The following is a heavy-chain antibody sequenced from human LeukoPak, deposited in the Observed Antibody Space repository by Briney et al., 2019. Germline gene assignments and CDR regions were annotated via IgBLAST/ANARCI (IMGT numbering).Heavy chain of an antibody. CDR2: IYPGDSDT. CDR1: GYSFTSYW. J-gene: IGHJ2*01. Sequence: GESLKISCQGSGYSFTSYWIGWVRKLPGKGLEWMGLIYPGDSDTRYSPSFQGQVTISADKSISTAYLQWSSLKASDTAMYYCARLVGGDYGGHPARYFDLWGRGTLVTVSS. CDR3: ARLVGGDYGGHPARYFDL. D-gene: IGHD4-23*01. V-gene: IGHV5-51*01.